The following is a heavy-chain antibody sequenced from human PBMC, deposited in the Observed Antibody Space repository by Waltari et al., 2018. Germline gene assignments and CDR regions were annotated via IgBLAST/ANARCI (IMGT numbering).Heavy chain of an antibody. V-gene: IGHV1-69*01. CDR1: GGTFSSYA. CDR3: ARANVVVTAMGAFDI. CDR2: IIPSVGTA. Sequence: VQLVQSGAGVKKPGSSVTVSCKASGGTFSSYAFSWVGQAPGQGLEWMGGIIPSVGTANYAQKFQGRVTITADESTSTAYMELSSLRSEDTAGYYCARANVVVTAMGAFDIWGQGTMVTVSS. D-gene: IGHD2-21*02. J-gene: IGHJ3*02.